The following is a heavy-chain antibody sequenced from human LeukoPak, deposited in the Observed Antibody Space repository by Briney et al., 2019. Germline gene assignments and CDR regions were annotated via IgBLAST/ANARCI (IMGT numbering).Heavy chain of an antibody. D-gene: IGHD3-3*01. CDR2: IYYSGST. CDR1: GGSISSGSYY. V-gene: IGHV4-61*10. Sequence: SQTLSLTCTVSGGSISSGSYYWSWIRQPAGKGLEWIGYIYYSGSTNYNPSLKSRVTISVDTSKNQFSLKLSSVTAADTAVYYCARAVGDFWSGYDYYFDYWGQGTLVTVSS. CDR3: ARAVGDFWSGYDYYFDY. J-gene: IGHJ4*02.